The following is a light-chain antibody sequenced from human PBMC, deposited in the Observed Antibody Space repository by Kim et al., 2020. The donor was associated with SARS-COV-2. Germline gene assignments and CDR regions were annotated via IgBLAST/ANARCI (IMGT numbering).Light chain of an antibody. CDR2: DVH. V-gene: IGLV2-14*03. J-gene: IGLJ2*01. Sequence: SLTISCTGTSSDVGGYNYVSWYQQHPGKAPKLMIYDVHNWPSGVSNRFSGSKSGNTASLTISGLQAEDEADYYCSSYTSSSTPVVFGGGTQLTVL. CDR3: SSYTSSSTPVV. CDR1: SSDVGGYNY.